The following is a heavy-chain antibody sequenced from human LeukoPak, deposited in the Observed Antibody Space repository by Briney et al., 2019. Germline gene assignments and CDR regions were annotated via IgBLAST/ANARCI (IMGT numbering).Heavy chain of an antibody. D-gene: IGHD6-13*01. CDR2: INPSGGST. CDR3: ARELGSSGIAAAGTSGDAFDI. CDR1: GYTFTSYA. Sequence: ASVKVSCKASGYTFTSYAMNWVRQAPGQGLEWMGIINPSGGSTSYAQKFQGRVTMTRDTSTSTVYMELSSLRSEDTAVYYCARELGSSGIAAAGTSGDAFDIWGQGTMVTVSS. V-gene: IGHV1-46*01. J-gene: IGHJ3*02.